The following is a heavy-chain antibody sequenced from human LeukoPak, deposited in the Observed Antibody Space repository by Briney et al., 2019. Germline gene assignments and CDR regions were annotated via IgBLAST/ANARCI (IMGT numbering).Heavy chain of an antibody. CDR3: ARGGGSWYADY. V-gene: IGHV4-59*01. CDR2: IHYSGST. D-gene: IGHD6-13*01. CDR1: GGSISSYY. J-gene: IGHJ4*02. Sequence: PSETLSLTCTVYGGSISSYYWSWIRQPPERGLEWNGYIHYSGSTSYNPSLKSRVTMSVDTSKNQFSLKVSSVTAADTAVYYCARGGGSWYADYWGQGILVTVSS.